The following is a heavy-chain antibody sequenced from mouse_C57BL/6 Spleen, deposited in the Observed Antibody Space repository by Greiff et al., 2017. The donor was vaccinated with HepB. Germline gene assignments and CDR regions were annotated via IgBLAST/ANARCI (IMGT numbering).Heavy chain of an antibody. D-gene: IGHD1-1*01. CDR1: GFTFSSYA. V-gene: IGHV5-4*01. CDR3: ARDRGYYGSTLYYFDY. CDR2: ISDGGSYT. Sequence: EVQVVESGGGLVKPGGSLKLSCAASGFTFSSYAMSWVRQTPEKRLEWVATISDGGSYTYYPDNVKGRFTISRDNAKNNLYLQMSHLKSEDTAMYYCARDRGYYGSTLYYFDYWGQGTTLTVSS. J-gene: IGHJ2*01.